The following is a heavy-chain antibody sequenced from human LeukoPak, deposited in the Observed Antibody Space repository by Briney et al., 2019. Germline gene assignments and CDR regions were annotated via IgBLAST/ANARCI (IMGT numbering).Heavy chain of an antibody. Sequence: PLETLSLTCTVSGYSISSGYLWGWIRQPPGKGLEWIGSFYHSGITYYNPSLKSRVTISVDTSKNQFSLKLSSVTAADTAVYYCARRAITMIVVVRVVGFDPWGQGTLVTVSS. V-gene: IGHV4-38-2*02. CDR3: ARRAITMIVVVRVVGFDP. J-gene: IGHJ5*02. D-gene: IGHD3-22*01. CDR2: FYHSGIT. CDR1: GYSISSGYL.